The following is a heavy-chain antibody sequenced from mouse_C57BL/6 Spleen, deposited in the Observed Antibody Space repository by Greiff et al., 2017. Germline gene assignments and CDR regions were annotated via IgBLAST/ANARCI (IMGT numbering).Heavy chain of an antibody. CDR1: GYSFTSYY. CDR2: IYPGSGNT. J-gene: IGHJ4*01. Sequence: QVQLQQSGPELVKPGASVKISCKASGYSFTSYYIHWVKQRPGQGLEWIGWIYPGSGNTKYNEKFKGKATLTADTSSSTAYMQLSSLTSEDSAVYYCARRNYDDYAMDYWGQGTSVTVSS. CDR3: ARRNYDDYAMDY. D-gene: IGHD2-4*01. V-gene: IGHV1-66*01.